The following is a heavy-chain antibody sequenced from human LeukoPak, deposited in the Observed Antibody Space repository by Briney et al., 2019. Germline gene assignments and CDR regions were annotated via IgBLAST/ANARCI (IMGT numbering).Heavy chain of an antibody. V-gene: IGHV3-21*01. CDR3: ARAVSGQWLVDC. CDR2: ISSSSSYI. Sequence: PGGSLRLSCAASGFTFSSYSMNWVRQAPGKGLEWVSSISSSSSYIYYADSVKGRFTISRDNAKNSLYLRMNSLRAEDTAVYYCARAVSGQWLVDCWGQGTLVTVSS. J-gene: IGHJ4*02. CDR1: GFTFSSYS. D-gene: IGHD6-19*01.